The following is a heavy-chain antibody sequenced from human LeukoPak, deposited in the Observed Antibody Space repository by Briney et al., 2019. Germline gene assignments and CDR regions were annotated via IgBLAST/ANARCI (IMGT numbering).Heavy chain of an antibody. Sequence: QPGGSLRLFCAASGFTFSSYAMSWVRQAPGKGLEWVSAISGSGGSTYYADSVKGRFTISRDNSKNTLYLQMNSLRAEDTAVYYCAKDRTYGDYSNWFDPWGQGTLVTVSS. CDR3: AKDRTYGDYSNWFDP. CDR2: ISGSGGST. V-gene: IGHV3-23*01. CDR1: GFTFSSYA. J-gene: IGHJ5*02. D-gene: IGHD4-17*01.